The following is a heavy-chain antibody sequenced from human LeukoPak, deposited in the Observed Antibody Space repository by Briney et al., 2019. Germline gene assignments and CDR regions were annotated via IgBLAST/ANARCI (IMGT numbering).Heavy chain of an antibody. CDR2: FSPYNGNT. Sequence: GASVKVSCKASGGTFSSYSISWVRQAPGQGLEWMGWFSPYNGNTNYAQNLQGRVTVTTDSSTNTAYMELRSLRSDDTAVYYCARVLYSSGWYLMDSWGQGTLLTVSS. CDR3: ARVLYSSGWYLMDS. J-gene: IGHJ5*02. CDR1: GGTFSSYS. V-gene: IGHV1-18*01. D-gene: IGHD6-19*01.